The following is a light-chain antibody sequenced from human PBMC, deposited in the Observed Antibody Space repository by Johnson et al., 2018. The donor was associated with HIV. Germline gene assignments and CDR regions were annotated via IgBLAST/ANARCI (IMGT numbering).Light chain of an antibody. CDR1: VSNIESYF. V-gene: IGLV1-51*02. CDR3: GIWDASLSPLYV. Sequence: QPVLTQPPSVSAAPGQTVNISCSGNVSNIESYFVSWYQQLPGAAPTLLIYEDNKRPSGIPDRFSGSKSGATATLGITGLQPGDEADYYCGIWDASLSPLYVFGTGTTITVL. CDR2: EDN. J-gene: IGLJ1*01.